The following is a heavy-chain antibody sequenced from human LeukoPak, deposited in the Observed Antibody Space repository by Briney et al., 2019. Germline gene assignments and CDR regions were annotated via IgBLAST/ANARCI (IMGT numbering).Heavy chain of an antibody. J-gene: IGHJ4*02. CDR2: IKPDGGVK. CDR1: GFIFSNSW. D-gene: IGHD3-22*01. V-gene: IGHV3-7*05. Sequence: GRSLRLSCAASGFIFSNSWMNWVRQAPGQGLEWVANIKPDGGVKYYVDSVKGRFTISRDNAENSLYLQMNSLRAEDTAVYYCAAISYYYDSSRWGQFDYWGQGTLVTASS. CDR3: AAISYYYDSSRWGQFDY.